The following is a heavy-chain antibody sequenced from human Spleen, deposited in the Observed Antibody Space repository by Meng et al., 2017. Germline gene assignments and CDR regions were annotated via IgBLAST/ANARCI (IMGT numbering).Heavy chain of an antibody. CDR1: GFTFSSYA. J-gene: IGHJ4*02. CDR2: ISGSGGST. V-gene: IGHV3-23*01. D-gene: IGHD3-16*02. Sequence: GESLKTSCAASGFTFSSYAMSWVRQAPGKGLEWVSAISGSGGSTYYADSVKGRFTISRDNSKNTLYLQMNSLRAEGTAVYYCAKDLWSDYDYVWGSYRLIGYWGQGTLVTVSS. CDR3: AKDLWSDYDYVWGSYRLIGY.